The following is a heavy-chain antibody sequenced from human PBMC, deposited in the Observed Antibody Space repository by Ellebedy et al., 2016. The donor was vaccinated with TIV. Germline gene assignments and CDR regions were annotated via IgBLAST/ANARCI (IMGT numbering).Heavy chain of an antibody. CDR1: GFSSSDYY. J-gene: IGHJ6*02. Sequence: GESLKISXAASGFSSSDYYMSWIRQAPGKGLEWVSYISDNGSMIHYADSVKGRSTISRDNSKNSLYLQMNNLRAEDTAVYYCARISSGRSFYGMDVWGQGTTVTVS. V-gene: IGHV3-11*01. D-gene: IGHD6-19*01. CDR3: ARISSGRSFYGMDV. CDR2: ISDNGSMI.